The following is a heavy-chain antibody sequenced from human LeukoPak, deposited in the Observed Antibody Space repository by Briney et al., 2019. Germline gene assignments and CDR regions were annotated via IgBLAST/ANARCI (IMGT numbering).Heavy chain of an antibody. CDR2: INHIGST. V-gene: IGHV4-34*01. Sequence: PSETLSLTCVVYGGSFSGYYWSWVRQPPGKGLEWIGEINHIGSTNYNPSLKSRVTISVDTSKNPFSLKLSSVTAADTAVYYCASRYYYGSGSYPDYWGQGTLVTVSS. D-gene: IGHD3-10*01. J-gene: IGHJ4*02. CDR3: ASRYYYGSGSYPDY. CDR1: GGSFSGYY.